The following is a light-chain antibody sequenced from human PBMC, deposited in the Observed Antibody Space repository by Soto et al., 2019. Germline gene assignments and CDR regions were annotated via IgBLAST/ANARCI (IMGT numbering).Light chain of an antibody. CDR1: SSDVGGYNY. CDR3: SSYAGSNPVV. J-gene: IGLJ2*01. V-gene: IGLV2-8*01. Sequence: QSALTQPPSASGSPGQSVTISCNGTSSDVGGYNYVSWYQQHPGKAPKLMIYEVSKRPSGVPDRFSGSKSGNTASLTVSGLQAEDEADYYCSSYAGSNPVVFGGGTKLTVL. CDR2: EVS.